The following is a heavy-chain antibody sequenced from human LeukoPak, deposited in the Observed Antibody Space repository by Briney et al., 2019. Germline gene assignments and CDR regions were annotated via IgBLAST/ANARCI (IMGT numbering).Heavy chain of an antibody. CDR3: ARDAIAAASIYAFDI. J-gene: IGHJ3*02. D-gene: IGHD6-13*01. CDR1: GGSISSDY. CDR2: IYTSGST. V-gene: IGHV4-4*07. Sequence: PSETLSLTCTVSGGSISSDYWCWIRQPAGKGLEWIGRIYTSGSTNYNPSLKSRVTMSVDTSKNQFSLKLTSVTAADTAVYYCARDAIAAASIYAFDIWGQGTMVTVSS.